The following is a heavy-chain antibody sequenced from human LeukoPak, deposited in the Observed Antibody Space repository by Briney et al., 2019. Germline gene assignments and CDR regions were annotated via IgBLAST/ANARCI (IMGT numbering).Heavy chain of an antibody. CDR1: GGSISGYY. J-gene: IGHJ4*02. CDR2: INWNSGSI. Sequence: LSLTCTVSGGSISGYYWSWVRQAPGKGLEWVSGINWNSGSIGYADSVKGRFTISRDNAKNSLYLQMNSLRAEDTALYYCAKGWTSSGWYVDYWGQGTLVTVSS. CDR3: AKGWTSSGWYVDY. D-gene: IGHD6-19*01. V-gene: IGHV3-9*01.